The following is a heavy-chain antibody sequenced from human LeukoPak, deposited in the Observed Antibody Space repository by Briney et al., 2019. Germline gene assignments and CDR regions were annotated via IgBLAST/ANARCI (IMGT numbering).Heavy chain of an antibody. V-gene: IGHV1-46*01. D-gene: IGHD5-18*01. J-gene: IGHJ4*02. CDR3: ASHIGVDTAMVGYFDY. CDR1: GYTFTSYY. CDR2: INPSGGST. Sequence: ASVKVSCKASGYTFTSYYIHWVRPAPGQGLAWVGIINPSGGSTSYAQKFQGRVTMTRDTSTSTVYMELSSLRSEDTAVYYCASHIGVDTAMVGYFDYWGQGTLVTVSS.